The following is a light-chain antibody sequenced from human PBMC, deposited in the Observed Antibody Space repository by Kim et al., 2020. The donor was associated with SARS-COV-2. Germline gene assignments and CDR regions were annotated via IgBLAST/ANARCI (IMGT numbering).Light chain of an antibody. J-gene: IGKJ4*01. CDR3: RKYNSAPLT. V-gene: IGKV1-27*01. CDR2: AAS. CDR1: QGISNY. Sequence: SVGARVTIPCRASQGISNYLAWYQQEPGKVPKLLIYAASALQSGVPSRFSGSGSGTDFTLTISSLQPEDVATYYCRKYNSAPLTFGGGTKVDIK.